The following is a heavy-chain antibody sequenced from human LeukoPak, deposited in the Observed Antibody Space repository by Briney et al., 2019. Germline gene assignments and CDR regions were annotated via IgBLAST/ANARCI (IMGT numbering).Heavy chain of an antibody. CDR2: IYYSGST. V-gene: IGHV4-59*01. J-gene: IGHJ4*02. D-gene: IGHD6-13*01. CDR3: ARGQKLVGRSCFDY. CDR1: GGSISSYY. Sequence: SETLSLTCTVSGGSISSYYWSWIRQPPGKGLEWIGYIYYSGSTNYNPSLKSRVTISVDTSKNQFSLKLSSVTAADTAVYYCARGQKLVGRSCFDYWGQGTLVTVSS.